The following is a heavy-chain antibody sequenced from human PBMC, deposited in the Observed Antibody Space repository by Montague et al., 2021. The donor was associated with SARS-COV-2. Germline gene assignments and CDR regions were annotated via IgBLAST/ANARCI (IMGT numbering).Heavy chain of an antibody. J-gene: IGHJ6*02. Sequence: TLSLTCTVSGGSISSGSYYWSWIRQPAGKGLEWIRRIYTSGSTNYNPSLKSRVTISVDTSKNQFSLKLSSVAAADTAVYYCARVGVGTMVRGVIPAYYYYGMDVWGQGTTVTVSS. CDR1: GGSISSGSYY. D-gene: IGHD3-10*01. CDR3: ARVGVGTMVRGVIPAYYYYGMDV. V-gene: IGHV4-61*02. CDR2: IYTSGST.